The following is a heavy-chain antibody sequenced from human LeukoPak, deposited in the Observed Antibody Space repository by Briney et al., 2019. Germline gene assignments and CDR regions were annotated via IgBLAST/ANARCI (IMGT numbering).Heavy chain of an antibody. D-gene: IGHD6-13*01. V-gene: IGHV1-2*02. CDR2: INPNSGGT. CDR3: ASTNPRGYSSSWLRTKYNWFDP. J-gene: IGHJ5*02. Sequence: GASVKVSCKASGYTFTGYYMHWVRQAPGQGLEWMGWINPNSGGTNYAQKFQGRVTMTRDTSISTAYMELSRLRSDDTAVYYCASTNPRGYSSSWLRTKYNWFDPWGQGTLVTVSS. CDR1: GYTFTGYY.